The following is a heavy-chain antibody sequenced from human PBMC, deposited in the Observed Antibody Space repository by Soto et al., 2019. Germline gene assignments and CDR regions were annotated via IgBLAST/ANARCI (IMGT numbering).Heavy chain of an antibody. V-gene: IGHV1-69*06. D-gene: IGHD2-15*01. CDR3: ASYCSGGSCYGPYYYYGMDV. CDR1: GYTFTDYY. J-gene: IGHJ6*02. Sequence: GASVKVSCKASGYTFTDYYIHWVRQAPGQGLEWMGGIIPIFGTANYAQKFQGRVTITADKSTSTAYMELSSLRSEDTAVYYCASYCSGGSCYGPYYYYGMDVWGQGTTVTVSS. CDR2: IIPIFGTA.